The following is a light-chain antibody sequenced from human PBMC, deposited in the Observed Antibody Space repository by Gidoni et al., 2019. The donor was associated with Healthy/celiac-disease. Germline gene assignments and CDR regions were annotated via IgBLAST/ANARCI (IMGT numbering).Light chain of an antibody. J-gene: IGKJ2*01. V-gene: IGKV4-1*01. Sequence: IVMTQSPDPLAVSLGERATINCKSSQSVLYSSNNKTYLAWYQQKPGQPPKLLIYWASNRESGVPDRFSGSGSGTDFTLTISSLQAEDVAVYYCQQYYSTPYTFGQGTKLEIK. CDR1: QSVLYSSNNKTY. CDR2: WAS. CDR3: QQYYSTPYT.